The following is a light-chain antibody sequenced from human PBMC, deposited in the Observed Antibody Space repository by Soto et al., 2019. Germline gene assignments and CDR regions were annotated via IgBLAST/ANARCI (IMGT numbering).Light chain of an antibody. CDR1: SGHSRYA. CDR3: QTWGTGIPV. V-gene: IGLV4-69*01. CDR2: LNSDGSH. Sequence: QAVVTQSPSASASLGASVKLTCSLSSGHSRYAIAWHQQQPEKGPRYLMKLNSDGSHSKGDGIPDRFSGSSSGAERYLTISSLQSEDEAAYYCQTWGTGIPVFGGGTKLTVL. J-gene: IGLJ2*01.